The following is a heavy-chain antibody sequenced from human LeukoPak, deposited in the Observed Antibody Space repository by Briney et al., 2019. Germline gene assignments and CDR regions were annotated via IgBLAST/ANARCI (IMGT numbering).Heavy chain of an antibody. CDR3: AKDTSIGKYCTSGVCSPFDY. CDR2: ISDSGDYT. CDR1: GFTFSSYA. J-gene: IGHJ4*02. Sequence: QPGGSLRLSCAGSGFTFSSYAMSWVRQAPGKGLEWVSAISDSGDYTYYADSVKGRFTISRDNSENTLYLHVNSLRAEDTAVYYCAKDTSIGKYCTSGVCSPFDYWGQGTLVTVSS. V-gene: IGHV3-23*01. D-gene: IGHD2-8*01.